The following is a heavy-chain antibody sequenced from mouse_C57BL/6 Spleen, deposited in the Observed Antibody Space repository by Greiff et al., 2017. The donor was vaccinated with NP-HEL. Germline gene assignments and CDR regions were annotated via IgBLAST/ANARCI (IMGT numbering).Heavy chain of an antibody. J-gene: IGHJ1*03. CDR1: GFSLSTSGMG. CDR2: IYWEDDK. Sequence: QVTLKVCGPGILQSSQTLSLTCSFSGFSLSTSGMGVSWIRQPSGKGLEWLAHIYWEDDKRYNPSLKSRLTISKDTSRNQVFLKITSVDTADTATYYCARAYYYGSSHWYFDVWGTGTTVTVSS. D-gene: IGHD1-1*01. CDR3: ARAYYYGSSHWYFDV. V-gene: IGHV8-12*01.